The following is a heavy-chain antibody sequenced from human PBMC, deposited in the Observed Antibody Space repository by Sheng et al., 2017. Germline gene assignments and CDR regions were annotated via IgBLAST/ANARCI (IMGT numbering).Heavy chain of an antibody. J-gene: IGHJ6*01. CDR2: IVPAFGTT. Sequence: QVQLVQSGAEAKKPGSSVKVSCKASVGAFGTYAIGWVRQAPAQGLEWMGGIVPAFGTTKYAQKFQGRVTITADASTNIAYMELRSLKSEDTSVYFCARIFGNSASVTYYYGMDVWG. V-gene: IGHV1-69*01. CDR1: VGAFGTYA. D-gene: IGHD3-10*01. CDR3: ARIFGNSASVTYYYGMDV.